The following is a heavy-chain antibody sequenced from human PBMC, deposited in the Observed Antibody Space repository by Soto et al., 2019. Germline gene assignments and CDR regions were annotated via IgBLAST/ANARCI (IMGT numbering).Heavy chain of an antibody. CDR1: GGTFSSYA. J-gene: IGHJ4*02. V-gene: IGHV1-69*13. Sequence: SVKVSCKASGGTFSSYAISWVRQAPGQGLEWMGGIIPIFGTANYAQKFQGRVTITADESTSTAYMELSRLKSENTAVYDCDRNGYYDSSGNPHSPGYWGQGTLVTVSS. D-gene: IGHD3-22*01. CDR3: DRNGYYDSSGNPHSPGY. CDR2: IIPIFGTA.